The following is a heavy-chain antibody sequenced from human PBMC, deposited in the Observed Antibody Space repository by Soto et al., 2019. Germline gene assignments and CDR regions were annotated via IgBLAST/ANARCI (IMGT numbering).Heavy chain of an antibody. D-gene: IGHD2-21*02. V-gene: IGHV1-3*01. Sequence: ASVKVSCKASGYTFTSYAMHWVRQAPGQRLEWMGWINAGNGNTKYSQKFQGRVTITRDTSASTAYMELSSLRSEDTAVYYCARNIVVVTAIDYWGQGTLVPVSS. CDR1: GYTFTSYA. J-gene: IGHJ4*02. CDR2: INAGNGNT. CDR3: ARNIVVVTAIDY.